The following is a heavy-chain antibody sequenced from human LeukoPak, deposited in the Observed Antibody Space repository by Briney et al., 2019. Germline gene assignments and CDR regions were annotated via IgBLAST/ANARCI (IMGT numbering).Heavy chain of an antibody. V-gene: IGHV3-21*01. Sequence: KAGGLLRLSGAVSGFTFHSYSMNWVGQAPGKGLDWVSSISSSSSYIYYADSVKGRFTISRDNAKHSLYLQMNSLRAEDTAVYYCVSRGNSGTYFGYWGQGTLVTLSS. J-gene: IGHJ4*02. CDR3: VSRGNSGTYFGY. D-gene: IGHD1-26*01. CDR2: ISSSSSYI. CDR1: GFTFHSYS.